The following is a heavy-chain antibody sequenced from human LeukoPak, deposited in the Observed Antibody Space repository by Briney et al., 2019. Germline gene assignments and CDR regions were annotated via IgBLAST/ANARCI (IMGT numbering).Heavy chain of an antibody. CDR2: INHSGST. Sequence: SETLSLTCAVYGGSFSGYYWSWIRQPPGKGLEWIGEINHSGSTNYNPSLRSRATISVDTSKNQFSLKLSSVTAADTAVYYCARAHRLIAAAGSWFDPWGQGTLVTVSS. D-gene: IGHD6-13*01. V-gene: IGHV4-34*01. CDR1: GGSFSGYY. J-gene: IGHJ5*02. CDR3: ARAHRLIAAAGSWFDP.